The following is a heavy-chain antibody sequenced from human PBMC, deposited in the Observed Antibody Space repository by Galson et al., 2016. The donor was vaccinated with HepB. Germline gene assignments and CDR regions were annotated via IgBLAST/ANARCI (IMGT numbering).Heavy chain of an antibody. CDR1: GFTFRGYG. CDR3: ARGVGYGDYTFDV. CDR2: QQNDGKT. D-gene: IGHD4-17*01. Sequence: SLRLSCAASGFTFRGYGMHWVRQAPGKGLEWVALQQNDGKTYTNDNSVKGRFTLSRDNSKNTLDLQMNSLRPEDTAVYYCARGVGYGDYTFDVWGQGTMVIVSS. V-gene: IGHV3-30*12. J-gene: IGHJ3*01.